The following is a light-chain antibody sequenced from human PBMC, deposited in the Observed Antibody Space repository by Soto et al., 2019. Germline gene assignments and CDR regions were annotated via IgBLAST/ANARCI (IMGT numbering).Light chain of an antibody. Sequence: EIVMTQSPATLSVSPGERATLSCRASQSVSSNLAWYQQKPGQAPRLLIYGASTRATGIPARFSGSGSGTEFTLTISSLQSEDFAVYYCQQYNNWPPGFTFGPGTQVDIK. CDR2: GAS. V-gene: IGKV3-15*01. CDR3: QQYNNWPPGFT. CDR1: QSVSSN. J-gene: IGKJ3*01.